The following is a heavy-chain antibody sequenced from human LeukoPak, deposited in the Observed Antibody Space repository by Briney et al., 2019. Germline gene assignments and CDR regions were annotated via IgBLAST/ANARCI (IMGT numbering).Heavy chain of an antibody. V-gene: IGHV3-21*01. D-gene: IGHD5-24*01. CDR1: GFTFSGYE. CDR3: AREEGREMATITMDYYFDY. J-gene: IGHJ4*02. Sequence: PGGSLRLSCAASGFTFSGYEMNWVRQAPGKGLEWVSSISSSSSYIYYADSVKGRFTISRDNAKNSLYLQMNSLRAEDTAVYYCAREEGREMATITMDYYFDYWGQGTLVTVSS. CDR2: ISSSSSYI.